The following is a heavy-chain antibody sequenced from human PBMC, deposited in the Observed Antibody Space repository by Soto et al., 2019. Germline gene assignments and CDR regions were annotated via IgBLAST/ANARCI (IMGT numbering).Heavy chain of an antibody. Sequence: GASVKVSCKASGGTFSSYAISWVRQAPGQGLEWMGGTIPIFGTANYAQKFQGRVTITADESTSTAYMELSSLRSEDTAVYYCARVPRYYDSSGYYYADAFDIWGQGTMVTVSS. CDR3: ARVPRYYDSSGYYYADAFDI. J-gene: IGHJ3*02. D-gene: IGHD3-22*01. CDR1: GGTFSSYA. CDR2: TIPIFGTA. V-gene: IGHV1-69*13.